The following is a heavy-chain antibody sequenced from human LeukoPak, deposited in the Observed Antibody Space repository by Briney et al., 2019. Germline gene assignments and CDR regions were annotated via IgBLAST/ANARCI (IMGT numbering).Heavy chain of an antibody. V-gene: IGHV3-30*18. CDR3: AKSGGYGLVDK. CDR1: GFTFSSYG. D-gene: IGHD1-26*01. CDR2: ISNDGSNK. Sequence: PGGSLRLSCAASGFTFSSYGMHWVRQAPGKGLEWVAVISNDGSNKYYADSVKGRFTISRDNSKNTLYLQMTSLRAEATAVYYCAKSGGYGLVDKWGQGTPVTVSS. J-gene: IGHJ4*02.